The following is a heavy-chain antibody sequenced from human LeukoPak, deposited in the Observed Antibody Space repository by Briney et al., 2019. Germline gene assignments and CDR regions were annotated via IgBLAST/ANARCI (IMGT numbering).Heavy chain of an antibody. Sequence: GESLRLSCAASGFTFSSYSMNWVRQAPGKGLEWVSVIYSGGSTYYADSVKGRFTISRDNSKNTLYLQMNSLRAEDTAVYYCARGVDYDILTGYWPHSYYFDYWGQGTLVTVSS. CDR2: IYSGGST. V-gene: IGHV3-66*01. D-gene: IGHD3-9*01. CDR1: GFTFSSYS. CDR3: ARGVDYDILTGYWPHSYYFDY. J-gene: IGHJ4*02.